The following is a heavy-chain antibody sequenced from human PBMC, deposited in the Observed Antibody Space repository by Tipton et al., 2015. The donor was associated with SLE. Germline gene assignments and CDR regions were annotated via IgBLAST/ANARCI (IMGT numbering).Heavy chain of an antibody. CDR2: ISSSSTYI. Sequence: SLRLSYAASGFTFRDYSLNWVRQAPGKGLEWVSSISSSSTYISYADSVKGRFTISRDNAENSLYLQMTSLRAEDTAMYYCASPTYYLGSGSYYTENFHHWGQGTLVTVSS. CDR1: GFTFRDYS. CDR3: ASPTYYLGSGSYYTENFHH. D-gene: IGHD3-10*01. V-gene: IGHV3-21*01. J-gene: IGHJ1*01.